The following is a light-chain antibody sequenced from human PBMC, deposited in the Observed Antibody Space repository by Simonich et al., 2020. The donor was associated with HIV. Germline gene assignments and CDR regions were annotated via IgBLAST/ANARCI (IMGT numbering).Light chain of an antibody. CDR2: AAS. J-gene: IGKJ2*01. CDR3: LQYNTYS. CDR1: QSISSY. V-gene: IGKV1-39*01. Sequence: DIQMTQSPSSLSASVGNRVTITCRASQSISSYLNWYQQKPGKAPKLLIYAASSLQSGVPSRFSGSGSGTEFTLTISSLQPDDFATYYCLQYNTYSFGQGTKLDIK.